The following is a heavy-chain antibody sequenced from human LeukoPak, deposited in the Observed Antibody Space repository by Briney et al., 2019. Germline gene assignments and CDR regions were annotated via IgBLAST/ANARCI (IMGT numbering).Heavy chain of an antibody. Sequence: GGSLRLPCAASGFTFSNAWMSWVRQAPGKGLEWVGRIKSKTDGGTTDYAAPVKGRFTISRDDSKNTLYLQMNSLKTEDTAVYYCTTDHGGVRELWGYYFDYWGQGTLVTVSS. CDR2: IKSKTDGGTT. J-gene: IGHJ4*02. CDR3: TTDHGGVRELWGYYFDY. CDR1: GFTFSNAW. V-gene: IGHV3-15*01. D-gene: IGHD1-26*01.